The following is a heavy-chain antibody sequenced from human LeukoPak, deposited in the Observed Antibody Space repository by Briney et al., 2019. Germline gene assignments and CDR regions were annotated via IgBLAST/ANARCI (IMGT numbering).Heavy chain of an antibody. Sequence: PSETLSLTCTVSGGSISSYSWSWIRQPPGKGLEWVGYVYYTGSINYTPSLKSRVTISVDTSKNQFSLKLSSVTAADTAVYYCARGSSSGSYHPLDPWGQGTLVTVSS. J-gene: IGHJ5*02. CDR2: VYYTGSI. CDR1: GGSISSYS. CDR3: ARGSSSGSYHPLDP. V-gene: IGHV4-59*01. D-gene: IGHD3-10*01.